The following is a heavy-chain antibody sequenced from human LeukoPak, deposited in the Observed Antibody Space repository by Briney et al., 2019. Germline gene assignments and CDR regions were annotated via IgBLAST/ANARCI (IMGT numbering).Heavy chain of an antibody. D-gene: IGHD2-2*02. V-gene: IGHV3-30-3*01. J-gene: IGHJ6*03. CDR2: ISYDGSNK. CDR1: GFTFSSYA. CDR3: ARGEVEYQLLYLYYYYYYMDV. Sequence: PGRSLRLSCAASGFTFSSYAMHWVRQAPGKGLEWVAVISYDGSNKYYADSVKGRFTISRDNSKNTLYLQMNSLRAEDTAVYYCARGEVEYQLLYLYYYYYYMDVWGKGTTVTVSS.